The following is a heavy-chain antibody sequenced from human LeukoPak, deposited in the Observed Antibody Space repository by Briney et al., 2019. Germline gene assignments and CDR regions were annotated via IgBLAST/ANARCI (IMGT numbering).Heavy chain of an antibody. D-gene: IGHD3-16*02. V-gene: IGHV3-30*03. J-gene: IGHJ4*02. CDR3: ARSPFGGVIVIGDY. CDR1: GFSFSNYG. Sequence: GGSLRLSCAASGFSFSNYGMHWVRQAPGKGLEWVAVISYDGSIEYYADSVKGRFTISRDNSKNTLYLKMNSLRAEDTAAYYCARSPFGGVIVIGDYWGQGTLVTVSS. CDR2: ISYDGSIE.